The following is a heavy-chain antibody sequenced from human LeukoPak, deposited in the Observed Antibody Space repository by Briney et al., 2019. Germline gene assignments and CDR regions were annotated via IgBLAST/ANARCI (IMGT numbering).Heavy chain of an antibody. CDR3: ARVRLDYYDSSGYPVGAFDI. Sequence: PSETLSLTCTVSGGSVSSGAYYWSWVRQHPGKGLEWIGYIYYSGGTYYNPSLKSRVTISVDTSKNQFSLKLSSVTAADTAVYYCARVRLDYYDSSGYPVGAFDIWGQGTMVTVSS. CDR1: GGSVSSGAYY. V-gene: IGHV4-31*03. J-gene: IGHJ3*02. CDR2: IYYSGGT. D-gene: IGHD3-22*01.